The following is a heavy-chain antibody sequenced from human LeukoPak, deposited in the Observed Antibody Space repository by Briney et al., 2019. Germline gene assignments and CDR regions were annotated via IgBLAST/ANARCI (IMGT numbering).Heavy chain of an antibody. J-gene: IGHJ4*02. CDR3: AKGSVRGEYYFDY. CDR1: GFTFSSFV. Sequence: GGSLRLSCAASGFTFSSFVVSWVRQAPGKGLERVSSISGDGERTYYADSVKGRFTISRDNSKNTLYLQMNSLRAEDTAVYYCAKGSVRGEYYFDYWGQGTLVTVSS. D-gene: IGHD3-10*01. V-gene: IGHV3-23*01. CDR2: ISGDGERT.